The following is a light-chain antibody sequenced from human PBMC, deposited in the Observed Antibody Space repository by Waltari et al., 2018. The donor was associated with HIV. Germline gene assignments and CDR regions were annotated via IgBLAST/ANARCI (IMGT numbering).Light chain of an antibody. J-gene: IGKJ1*01. Sequence: DIVMTQSPDSLAVSLGERATINCKSSQSLFYSSNNGNYLAWYQQKPGQPPKLLIYWSSTRKSGVPDRFSGSGSGTDFTLTISSLQAEDAAVYYCQQYFKSPRTFGQGTKVEIE. CDR1: QSLFYSSNNGNY. CDR3: QQYFKSPRT. CDR2: WSS. V-gene: IGKV4-1*01.